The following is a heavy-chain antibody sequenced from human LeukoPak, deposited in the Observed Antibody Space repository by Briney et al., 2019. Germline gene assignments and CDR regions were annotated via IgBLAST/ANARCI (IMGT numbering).Heavy chain of an antibody. D-gene: IGHD3-22*01. CDR2: INPSGGRT. V-gene: IGHV1-46*01. J-gene: IGHJ4*02. Sequence: ASVKVSCKACGYTFISCYIHWVRQAPGQGLEWMGIINPSGGRTGNAQKSQGRATMTRDMSRSTVYMKLSSLRSDDTAVYYCARAGRHSSGYYYPLGYWGQGTLVTVSS. CDR3: ARAGRHSSGYYYPLGY. CDR1: GYTFISCY.